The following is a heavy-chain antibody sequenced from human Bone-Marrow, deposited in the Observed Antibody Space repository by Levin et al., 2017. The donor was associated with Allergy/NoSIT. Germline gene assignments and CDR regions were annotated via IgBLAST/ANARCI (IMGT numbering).Heavy chain of an antibody. Sequence: GGSLRLSCAASGFTFPSYAMSWVRQAPGKGLEWVSAMTDTGGSSYYADSLKGRFTISRDNSKKTLYLQMNSLRAEDTALYFCAKMGGSSWYSETFDIWGQGTMVTVSS. J-gene: IGHJ3*02. CDR1: GFTFPSYA. CDR3: AKMGGSSWYSETFDI. CDR2: MTDTGGSS. D-gene: IGHD6-13*01. V-gene: IGHV3-23*01.